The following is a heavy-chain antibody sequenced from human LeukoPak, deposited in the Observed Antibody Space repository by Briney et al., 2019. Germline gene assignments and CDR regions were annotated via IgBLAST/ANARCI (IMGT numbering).Heavy chain of an antibody. D-gene: IGHD7-27*01. CDR2: IRYDGSNK. V-gene: IGHV3-30*02. CDR1: GFTFSSYG. CDR3: AKDKLGKSSMLDY. Sequence: GGSLRLSCAASGFTFSSYGMHWVRQAPGKGLEWVVFIRYDGSNKYYADSVKGRFTISRDNSKNTLYLQMNSLRAEDTAVYYCAKDKLGKSSMLDYWGQGTLVTVSS. J-gene: IGHJ4*02.